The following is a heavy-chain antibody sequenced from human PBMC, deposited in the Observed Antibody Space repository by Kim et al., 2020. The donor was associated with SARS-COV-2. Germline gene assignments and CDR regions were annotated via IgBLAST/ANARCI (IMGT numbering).Heavy chain of an antibody. J-gene: IGHJ4*02. CDR1: GGSFSGYY. D-gene: IGHD6-13*01. CDR3: ARGIAAADY. V-gene: IGHV4-34*01. Sequence: SETLSLTCAVYGGSFSGYYWSWIRQPPGKGLEWIGEINHSGSTNYNPSLKSRVTISVDTSKNQFSLKLSSVTAADTAVYYCARGIAAADYWGQGTLGTVS. CDR2: INHSGST.